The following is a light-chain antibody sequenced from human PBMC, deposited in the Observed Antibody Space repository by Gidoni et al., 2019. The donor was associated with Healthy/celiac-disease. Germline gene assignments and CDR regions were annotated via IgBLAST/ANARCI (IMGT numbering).Light chain of an antibody. Sequence: ELVLTQSPGTLSLSPGERATLSCRASQSVSSSYLGWYQQKPGQATRLLIYGASSSATGIPDRFSGSGSGTDFTLTISRLEPEDFAVYYCQQYGSSLYTFGQGTKLEIK. V-gene: IGKV3-20*01. CDR2: GAS. CDR1: QSVSSSY. J-gene: IGKJ2*01. CDR3: QQYGSSLYT.